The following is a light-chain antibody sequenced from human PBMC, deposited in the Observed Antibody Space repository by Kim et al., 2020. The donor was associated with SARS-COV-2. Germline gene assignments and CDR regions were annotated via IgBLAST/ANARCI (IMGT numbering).Light chain of an antibody. J-gene: IGKJ2*01. V-gene: IGKV1-39*01. CDR3: QQSQSSPYT. Sequence: SASVGDSVTITSRASKSIGNSLKWYQQTPGKAPKLLIYDASTLQTAIPSRFSASGSGTDFALTVSSLQPEDSATYFCQQSQSSPYTFGQGTKLKI. CDR1: KSIGNS. CDR2: DAS.